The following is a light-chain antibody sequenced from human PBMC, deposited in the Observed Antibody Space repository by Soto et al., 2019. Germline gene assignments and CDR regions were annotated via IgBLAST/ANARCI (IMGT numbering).Light chain of an antibody. CDR3: QQRSRT. J-gene: IGKJ4*01. CDR1: QSVSRY. V-gene: IGKV3-11*01. CDR2: DAS. Sequence: EIVLTQSPATLSLSPGERATLSCRASQSVSRYLAWYQQKPGQAPRLLIYDASNRATGVPPRFSASGSGTDFTLTITSLEPEDFAVYYCQQRSRTFGGGTRVEIK.